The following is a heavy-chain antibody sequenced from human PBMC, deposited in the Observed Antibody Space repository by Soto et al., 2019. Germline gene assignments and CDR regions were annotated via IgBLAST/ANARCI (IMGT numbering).Heavy chain of an antibody. Sequence: EVQLLESGGGLVQPGGSLRLSCAASGFTFSSCVMRWVRQAPGKGLEWVSAITSSGGTYYAGSVKGRFTISRDNSKNTLYLQMTSLRAEDTAIYYCAKGAYYESYLWGQGTLVTVSS. D-gene: IGHD3-16*01. V-gene: IGHV3-23*01. CDR3: AKGAYYESYL. CDR1: GFTFSSCV. J-gene: IGHJ4*02. CDR2: ITSSGGT.